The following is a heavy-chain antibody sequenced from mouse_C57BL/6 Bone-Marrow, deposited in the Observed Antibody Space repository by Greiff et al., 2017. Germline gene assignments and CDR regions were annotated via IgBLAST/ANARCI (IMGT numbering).Heavy chain of an antibody. CDR2: IYPRSGNT. V-gene: IGHV1-81*01. D-gene: IGHD2-3*01. Sequence: VQGVESGAELARPGASVKLSCKASGYTFTSYGISWVKQRTGQGLEWIGEIYPRSGNTYYNEKFKGKATLTADKSSSTAYMERRSLKSEDSAVYFCARSRGYDGYPYFDYWGQGTTLTVSS. CDR3: ARSRGYDGYPYFDY. CDR1: GYTFTSYG. J-gene: IGHJ2*01.